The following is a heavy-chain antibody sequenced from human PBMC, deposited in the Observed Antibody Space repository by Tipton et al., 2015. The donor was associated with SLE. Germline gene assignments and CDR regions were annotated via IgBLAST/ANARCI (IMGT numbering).Heavy chain of an antibody. Sequence: PGLVKPSETLSLTCTVSGGSISSYYWSWIRQPPGKGLEWIGYIYYSGSTNYNPSLKSRVTISVDTSKNQFSLKLSSVTAADTAVYYCAREPIKLEPGWFDPWGQGTLVTVSS. J-gene: IGHJ5*02. D-gene: IGHD1-1*01. V-gene: IGHV4-59*12. CDR2: IYYSGST. CDR1: GGSISSYY. CDR3: AREPIKLEPGWFDP.